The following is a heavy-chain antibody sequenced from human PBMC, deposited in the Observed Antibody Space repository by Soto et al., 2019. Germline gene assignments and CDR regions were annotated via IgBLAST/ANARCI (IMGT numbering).Heavy chain of an antibody. Sequence: PVESLKISCKGSGYSFTSYWIGWVRQMPGKGLEWMGIIYPGDSDTRYSPSFQGQVTISADKSISTAYLQWSSLKASDTAMYYCARVMKGSSWADAFDIWGQGTMVTVSS. CDR3: ARVMKGSSWADAFDI. CDR1: GYSFTSYW. CDR2: IYPGDSDT. V-gene: IGHV5-51*01. J-gene: IGHJ3*02. D-gene: IGHD6-13*01.